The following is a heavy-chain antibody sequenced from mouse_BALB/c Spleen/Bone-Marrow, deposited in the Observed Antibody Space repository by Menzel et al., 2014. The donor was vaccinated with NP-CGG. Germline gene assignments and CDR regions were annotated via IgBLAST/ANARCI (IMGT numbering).Heavy chain of an antibody. CDR3: ARLPFDY. CDR2: ISNSGGSI. Sequence: EVMLVESGGGLVQPGGSLKLSCAASGFTFRSYTMSWVRQTPEKRLEWVAYISNSGGSIYYPDTVKGRFTISRDNAKNTLYLQMSSLKSEDTAMYYCARLPFDYWGQGTTLTVSS. CDR1: GFTFRSYT. J-gene: IGHJ2*01. V-gene: IGHV5-12-2*01.